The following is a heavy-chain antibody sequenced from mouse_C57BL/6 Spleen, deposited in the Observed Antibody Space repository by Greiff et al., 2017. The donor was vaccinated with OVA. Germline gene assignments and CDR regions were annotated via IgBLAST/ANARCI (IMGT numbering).Heavy chain of an antibody. D-gene: IGHD1-1*01. CDR1: GFTFSDYG. Sequence: EVHLVESGGGLVKLGASLKLSCAASGFTFSDYGMHWVRQAPEKGLEWVAYISSGSSTIYYADTVKGRFTISRDNATNTLFLQMTSLRSEDTAMYYCARNYCSSSMDYWGQGTSVTVSS. J-gene: IGHJ4*01. V-gene: IGHV5-17*01. CDR2: ISSGSSTI. CDR3: ARNYCSSSMDY.